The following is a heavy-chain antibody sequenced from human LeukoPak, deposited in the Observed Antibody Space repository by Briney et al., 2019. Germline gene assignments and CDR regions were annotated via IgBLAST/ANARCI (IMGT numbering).Heavy chain of an antibody. D-gene: IGHD3-16*01. CDR2: ISGSGGST. CDR3: AKDWDYDYDYMDV. V-gene: IGHV3-23*01. J-gene: IGHJ6*03. Sequence: GGSLRLSCAASGFTFSNAMSWVRQAPGKGLEWVSAISGSGGSTYYADSVKGRFTISRDNSKNTLYLQMNSLRAEDTAVYYCAKDWDYDYDYMDVWGKGTTVTVSS. CDR1: GFTFSNA.